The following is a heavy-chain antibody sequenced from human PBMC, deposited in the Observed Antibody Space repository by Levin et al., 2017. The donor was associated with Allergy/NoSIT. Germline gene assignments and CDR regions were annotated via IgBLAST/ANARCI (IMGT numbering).Heavy chain of an antibody. CDR2: IPHSGSA. V-gene: IGHV4-31*03. J-gene: IGHJ6*02. CDR1: GDSISRGSYY. D-gene: IGHD3-10*01. CDR3: ARDECAWFGECYGPDV. Sequence: SETLSLTCTVSGDSISRGSYYWTWKRQLPGTGLEWIGFIPHSGSASYNPSLRSRLTLSLDTSKNQFSLKLASVTVADTAVYYCARDECAWFGECYGPDVWGHGTTVIVSS.